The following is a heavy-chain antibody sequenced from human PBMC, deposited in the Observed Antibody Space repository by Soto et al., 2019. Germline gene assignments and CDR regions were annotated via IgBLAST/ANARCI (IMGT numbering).Heavy chain of an antibody. V-gene: IGHV4-59*11. CDR2: IYHSGTT. CDR1: GGSISNHY. Sequence: QVQVQESGPGLVKPSETLSLTCAVSGGSISNHYWSWIRQSPGKGLEWIANIYHSGTTNYNLSLKGRVTISIDSSKKQVSLKLNSVTAADTAGYYCARGGYRTLAWFDPWGQGTLVTVSS. J-gene: IGHJ5*02. CDR3: ARGGYRTLAWFDP. D-gene: IGHD6-13*01.